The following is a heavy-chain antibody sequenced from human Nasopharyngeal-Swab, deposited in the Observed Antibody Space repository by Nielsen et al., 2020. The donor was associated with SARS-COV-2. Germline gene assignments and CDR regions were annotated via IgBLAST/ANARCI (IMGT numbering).Heavy chain of an antibody. V-gene: IGHV5-51*01. J-gene: IGHJ4*02. CDR2: IYPGDSDT. Sequence: VRQMPGKGLEWMGIIYPGDSDTRYSPSFQGQVTISAHKSISTAYLQWSSLKASDTAMYYCARRDDSYYFDYWGQGTLVTVSS. D-gene: IGHD3-3*01. CDR3: ARRDDSYYFDY.